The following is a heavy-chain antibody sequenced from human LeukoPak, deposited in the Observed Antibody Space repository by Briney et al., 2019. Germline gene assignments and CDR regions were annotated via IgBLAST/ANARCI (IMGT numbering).Heavy chain of an antibody. V-gene: IGHV1-24*01. CDR3: ATRYSGSYQSADFDY. CDR1: GFTVSTYS. J-gene: IGHJ4*02. D-gene: IGHD1-26*01. CDR2: FDPEDGET. Sequence: GGSLRLSCAASGFTVSTYSMNWVRQAPGKGLEWMGGFDPEDGETIYAQKFQGRVTMTEDTSTDTAYMELSSLRSEDTAVYYCATRYSGSYQSADFDYWGQGTLVTVSS.